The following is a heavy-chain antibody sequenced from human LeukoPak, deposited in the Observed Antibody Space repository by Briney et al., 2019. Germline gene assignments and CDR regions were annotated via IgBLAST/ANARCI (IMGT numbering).Heavy chain of an antibody. Sequence: QAGGSLRLSCAASGFTVTGNYMSWVRQAPGKGLEWVAVISYDGSNKYYADSVKGRFTFSRDNSKNTLYLQMNSLRAEDTAVYYCAKEYCSNSVCHSLDYWGQGTLVTVSS. D-gene: IGHD2-8*01. CDR3: AKEYCSNSVCHSLDY. CDR2: ISYDGSNK. J-gene: IGHJ4*02. V-gene: IGHV3-30*18. CDR1: GFTVTGNY.